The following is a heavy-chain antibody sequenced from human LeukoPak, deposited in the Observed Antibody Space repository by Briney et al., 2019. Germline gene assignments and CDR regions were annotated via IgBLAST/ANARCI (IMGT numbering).Heavy chain of an antibody. Sequence: SVKVSCKASGGTFSIYTISWVRQAPGQGLEWMGRIIPILGIANYAQKFQGRVTITADKSTSTAYMELSSLRSQDTAAYYCARDLSWVAGILDYWGQGTLVTVSS. CDR3: ARDLSWVAGILDY. CDR1: GGTFSIYT. CDR2: IIPILGIA. V-gene: IGHV1-69*04. D-gene: IGHD6-19*01. J-gene: IGHJ4*02.